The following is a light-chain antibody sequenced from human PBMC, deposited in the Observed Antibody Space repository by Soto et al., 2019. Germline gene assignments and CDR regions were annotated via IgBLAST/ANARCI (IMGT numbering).Light chain of an antibody. CDR2: AAS. V-gene: IGKV1-39*01. Sequence: DIQMTQSPSSLSASVGDRVTITCRASQSISTYLNWYQQKPGKAPKLLIYAASSLQTGVPSRFSGSGSGTDFTLNITSLQPEDFATYSCQQSYSTLRWTFGQGTKVEIK. CDR3: QQSYSTLRWT. J-gene: IGKJ1*01. CDR1: QSISTY.